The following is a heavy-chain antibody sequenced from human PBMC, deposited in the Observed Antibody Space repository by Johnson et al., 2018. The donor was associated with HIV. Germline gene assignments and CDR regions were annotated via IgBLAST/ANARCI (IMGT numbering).Heavy chain of an antibody. J-gene: IGHJ3*02. CDR2: ISGSGGST. V-gene: IGHV3-23*04. D-gene: IGHD1-26*01. CDR1: GFTFSSYA. CDR3: AQATMSGTLHPAGGFDI. Sequence: VQLVESGGGLVQPGGSLRLSCAASGFTFSSYAMSWVRQAPGKGLEWVSAISGSGGSTYYADSVKGRFTISRDNSKNTLYMQMNSQRAGDTAVYYCAQATMSGTLHPAGGFDIWGRGTMVTGSS.